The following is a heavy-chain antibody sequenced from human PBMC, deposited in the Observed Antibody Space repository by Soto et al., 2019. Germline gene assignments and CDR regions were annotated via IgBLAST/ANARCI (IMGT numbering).Heavy chain of an antibody. V-gene: IGHV3-33*01. CDR1: GFTFSSYG. D-gene: IGHD5-18*01. CDR3: ARDWGYSYGSVY. CDR2: IWYDGSNK. Sequence: GGSLRLSCAASGFTFSSYGMHWVRQAPGKGLEWVAVIWYDGSNKYYADSVKGRFTISRDNSKNTLYLQMNSLRAEDTAVYYCARDWGYSYGSVYWGQGTLVTVSS. J-gene: IGHJ4*02.